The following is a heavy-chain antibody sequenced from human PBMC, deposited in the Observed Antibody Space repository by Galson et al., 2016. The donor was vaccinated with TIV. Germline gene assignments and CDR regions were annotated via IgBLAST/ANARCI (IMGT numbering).Heavy chain of an antibody. V-gene: IGHV3-21*01. J-gene: IGHJ4*03. CDR1: GFTFSSFS. CDR2: ISSSSSYI. CDR3: ARDGVGATFDY. Sequence: SLRLSCAASGFTFSSFSMNWVRQAPGKGLEWVSSISSSSSYIYYADSVKGRFTIARDNAKNSLYLQVNSLGAEDTAVYYCARDGVGATFDYWGQGTVVTVSS. D-gene: IGHD1-26*01.